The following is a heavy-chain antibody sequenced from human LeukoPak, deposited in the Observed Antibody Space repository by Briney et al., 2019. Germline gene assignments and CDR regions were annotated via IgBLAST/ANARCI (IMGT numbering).Heavy chain of an antibody. Sequence: GGSLRLSCAASGFTFSSYGMSWVRHAPGKGLEWVSAISGSGGSTYYADSVKGRFTISRDDSHNTLYLQMNSLRAEDTAVYFCARGGVDYYGSGTYYLMYYFDYWGQGALVTVSS. V-gene: IGHV3-23*01. CDR1: GFTFSSYG. CDR2: ISGSGGST. CDR3: ARGGVDYYGSGTYYLMYYFDY. J-gene: IGHJ4*02. D-gene: IGHD3-10*01.